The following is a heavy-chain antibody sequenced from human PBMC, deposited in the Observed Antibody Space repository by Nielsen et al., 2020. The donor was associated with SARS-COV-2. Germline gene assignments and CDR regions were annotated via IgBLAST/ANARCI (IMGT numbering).Heavy chain of an antibody. V-gene: IGHV3-30*18. CDR2: ISYDGSNK. Sequence: GESLEISYAASGFTFSTYGMHWVRQAPGKGLEWVAAISYDGSNKYYVDSVKGRFTISRDNSKNTLYLQMSSLREEDTAVYYCAKDWTAIVVVPSGGVDYWGQGTLVTVSS. CDR1: GFTFSTYG. J-gene: IGHJ4*02. D-gene: IGHD2-15*01. CDR3: AKDWTAIVVVPSGGVDY.